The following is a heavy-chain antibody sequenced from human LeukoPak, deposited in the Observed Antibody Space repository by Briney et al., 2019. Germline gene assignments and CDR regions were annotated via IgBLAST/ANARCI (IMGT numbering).Heavy chain of an antibody. CDR2: IKQDGSEK. Sequence: PSETLSLTXAVYGGSFSGYYWSWIRQPPGKGLEWVANIKQDGSEKYYVDSVKGRFTISRDNAKNSLYLQMNSLRAEDTAVYYCARELGVWSGYTRYYYYYMDIWGKGTTVTVSS. CDR3: ARELGVWSGYTRYYYYYMDI. CDR1: GGSFSGYY. J-gene: IGHJ6*03. D-gene: IGHD3-3*01. V-gene: IGHV3-7*01.